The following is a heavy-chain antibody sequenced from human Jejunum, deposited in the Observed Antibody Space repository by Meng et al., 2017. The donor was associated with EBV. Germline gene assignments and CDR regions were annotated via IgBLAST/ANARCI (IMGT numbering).Heavy chain of an antibody. D-gene: IGHD5-18*01. V-gene: IGHV7-4-1*02. J-gene: IGHJ4*02. CDR2: INTNTGNP. Sequence: QVSSGPAGGELKKPGASGAVSCKASGYSFTNSAMNWVRQAPGQGVEWMGWINTNTGNPTYAQGFTGRFVFSLDTSVSTAYLQISSLKAEDTAVYYCARVRGYSYGRPFDYWGQGTLVTVSS. CDR1: GYSFTNSA. CDR3: ARVRGYSYGRPFDY.